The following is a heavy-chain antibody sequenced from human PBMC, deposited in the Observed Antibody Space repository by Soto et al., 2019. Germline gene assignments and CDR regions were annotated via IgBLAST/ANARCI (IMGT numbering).Heavy chain of an antibody. J-gene: IGHJ4*02. CDR2: INPNGGSP. CDR1: GYIFINYY. Sequence: QVHLVQSGAEVKKPGSSVQVSCTASGYIFINYYIHWVRQAPVQGLEWIGIINPNGGSPNYTQKYRGRVTMSRDTSTSTVYMDLSSLRSDDTAVYYCERELAAADYGGQGTLVTVSS. CDR3: ERELAAADY. D-gene: IGHD6-13*01. V-gene: IGHV1-46*01.